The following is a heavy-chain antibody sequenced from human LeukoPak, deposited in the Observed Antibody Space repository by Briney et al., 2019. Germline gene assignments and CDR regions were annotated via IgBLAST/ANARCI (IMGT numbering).Heavy chain of an antibody. D-gene: IGHD6-13*01. CDR2: IWYDGSNK. V-gene: IGHV3-33*08. CDR3: ARDQGPYSSSWYVPAY. J-gene: IGHJ4*02. CDR1: GFTFSDYY. Sequence: GGSLRLSCAASGFTFSDYYMSWIRQAPGKGLEWVAVIWYDGSNKYYADSVKGRFTISRDNSKNTLYLQMNSLRAEDTAVYYCARDQGPYSSSWYVPAYWGQGTLVTVSS.